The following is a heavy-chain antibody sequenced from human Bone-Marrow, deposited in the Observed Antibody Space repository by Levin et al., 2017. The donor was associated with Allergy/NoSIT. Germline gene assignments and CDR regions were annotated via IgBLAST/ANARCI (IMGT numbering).Heavy chain of an antibody. CDR2: ISSSSGYT. Sequence: SCAASGFTFSNSYMNWIRQAPGKGLECISYISSSSGYTNYADSVKGRFTISRDNAKNILYLQLNSLRAEDTAVYFCAREAAGARYFDYWGQGALVTVSS. J-gene: IGHJ4*02. D-gene: IGHD6-13*01. CDR3: AREAAGARYFDY. V-gene: IGHV3-11*05. CDR1: GFTFSNSY.